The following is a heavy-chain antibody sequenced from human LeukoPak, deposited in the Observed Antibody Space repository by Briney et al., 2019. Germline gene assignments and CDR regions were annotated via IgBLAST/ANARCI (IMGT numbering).Heavy chain of an antibody. J-gene: IGHJ3*02. CDR1: GGSISSGGYY. V-gene: IGHV4-31*03. Sequence: SETLSLSCTVSGGSISSGGYYWSWIRQHPAMGLDWIGYIYYSGSTYYNPSLKSRVTISVDTSKNQFSLNLSSVTAADTAVYYCARARGYGSDDAFDIWGQGTMVTVSS. D-gene: IGHD3-10*01. CDR2: IYYSGST. CDR3: ARARGYGSDDAFDI.